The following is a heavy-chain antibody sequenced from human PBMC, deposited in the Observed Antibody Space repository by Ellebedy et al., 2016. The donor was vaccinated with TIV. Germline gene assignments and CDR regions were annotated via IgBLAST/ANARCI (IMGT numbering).Heavy chain of an antibody. CDR2: IYYSGST. Sequence: SETLSLTXTVSGGSISSGGYYWSWIRQHPGKGLEWIGYIYYSGSTYYNPSLKSRVTISVDTSKNQFSLKLSSVTAADTAVYYCARKRRQHVVPRGWFDPWGQGTLVTVSS. CDR3: ARKRRQHVVPRGWFDP. CDR1: GGSISSGGYY. J-gene: IGHJ5*02. V-gene: IGHV4-31*03. D-gene: IGHD6-13*01.